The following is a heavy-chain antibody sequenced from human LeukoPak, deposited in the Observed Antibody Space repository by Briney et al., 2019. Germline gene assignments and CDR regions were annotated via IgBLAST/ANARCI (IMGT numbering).Heavy chain of an antibody. J-gene: IGHJ4*02. CDR3: AKDRPLAAAGHFDY. CDR2: IRYDGNNK. Sequence: PGGSLRLSCAASGFTFSSYGMHWVRQAPGKGLEWVAFIRYDGNNKYYADSVKGRFTISRDNSKNTLYLQMNSLRAEDTAVYYCAKDRPLAAAGHFDYWGQGTLVTVSS. CDR1: GFTFSSYG. D-gene: IGHD6-13*01. V-gene: IGHV3-30*02.